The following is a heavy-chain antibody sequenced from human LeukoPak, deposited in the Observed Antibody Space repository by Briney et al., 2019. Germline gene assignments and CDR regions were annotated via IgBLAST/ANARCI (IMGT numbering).Heavy chain of an antibody. D-gene: IGHD2-15*01. V-gene: IGHV3-74*01. CDR3: ARSGLNRFDY. CDR1: GFTFSRYS. J-gene: IGHJ4*02. Sequence: GGSLRLSCAASGFTFSRYSMHWVRQAPGKGLVWVSHVNSDGSGTDYADSVKGRFTISRDNAKNTLYLQMNSLRAEDTAAYYCARSGLNRFDYWGQGTLVTVSS. CDR2: VNSDGSGT.